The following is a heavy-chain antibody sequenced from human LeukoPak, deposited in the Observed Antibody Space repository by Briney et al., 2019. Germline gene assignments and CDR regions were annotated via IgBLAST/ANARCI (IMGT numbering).Heavy chain of an antibody. D-gene: IGHD2-15*01. CDR1: GFXFSSYW. CDR3: ARVSGYAFDI. V-gene: IGHV3-7*05. J-gene: IGHJ3*02. CDR2: IKQDGSEK. Sequence: PGGSLRLSCAASGFXFSSYWISWVRQAPGKGLKWVANIKQDGSEKYYVDSVKGRFTISRDNAKNLLYLQMNSLRAEDTAVYYCARVSGYAFDIWGQGTMVTVSS.